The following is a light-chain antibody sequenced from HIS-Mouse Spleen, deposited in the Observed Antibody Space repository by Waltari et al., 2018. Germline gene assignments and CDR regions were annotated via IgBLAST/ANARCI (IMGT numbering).Light chain of an antibody. V-gene: IGKV3-20*01. CDR1: QSVSSSY. CDR3: QQYGSSPPWT. J-gene: IGKJ1*01. Sequence: EIVLTQSPGTLSLSPGERATPSCRASQSVSSSYLAWYQQKPGQAPRPLIYGASSRATGIPDRFSGSGSGTDFTLTISRLEPEDFAVYYCQQYGSSPPWTFGQGTKVEIK. CDR2: GAS.